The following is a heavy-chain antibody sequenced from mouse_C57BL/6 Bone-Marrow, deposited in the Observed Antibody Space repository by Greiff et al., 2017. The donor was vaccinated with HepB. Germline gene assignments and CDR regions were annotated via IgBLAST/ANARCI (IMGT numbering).Heavy chain of an antibody. CDR1: GYSITSDY. V-gene: IGHV3-8*01. J-gene: IGHJ4*01. CDR3: ARGFGYYGSSLYYAMDY. Sequence: EVKLQESGPGLAKPSQTLSLTCSVTGYSITSDYWNWIRKFPGNKLEYMGYISYSGSTYYNPSLKSRISITRDTSKNQYYLQLNSVTTEDTATYYCARGFGYYGSSLYYAMDYWGQGTSVTVSS. D-gene: IGHD1-1*01. CDR2: ISYSGST.